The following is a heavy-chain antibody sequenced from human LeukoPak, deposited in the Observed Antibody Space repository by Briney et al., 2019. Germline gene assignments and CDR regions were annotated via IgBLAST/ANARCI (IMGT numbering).Heavy chain of an antibody. CDR3: ARDSLGSGTYGMDV. D-gene: IGHD3-10*01. J-gene: IGHJ6*02. Sequence: GGSLRLSCAASGFTFSSYGMHWVRQAPGKGLEWVAVIWYDGSNKYYADSVKGRFTISRDNSKNTLYLQMNSLRAEDTAVYYCARDSLGSGTYGMDVWGQGTTVTVSS. CDR1: GFTFSSYG. V-gene: IGHV3-33*01. CDR2: IWYDGSNK.